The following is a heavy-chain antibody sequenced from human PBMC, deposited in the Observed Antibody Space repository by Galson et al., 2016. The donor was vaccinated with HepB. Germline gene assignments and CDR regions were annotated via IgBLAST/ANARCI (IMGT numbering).Heavy chain of an antibody. CDR3: AGDRDGGPLLYFDL. J-gene: IGHJ2*01. CDR2: IYDSGST. CDR1: GGSISSGDYY. Sequence: TLSLTCTVSGGSISSGDYYWSWIRQHPGKGLEWIGYIYDSGSTYYNPSLKSRVTISVDTSKNQFSLNLSSVTAADTAVYYCAGDRDGGPLLYFDLWGRGTLVTVSS. D-gene: IGHD4-23*01. V-gene: IGHV4-31*03.